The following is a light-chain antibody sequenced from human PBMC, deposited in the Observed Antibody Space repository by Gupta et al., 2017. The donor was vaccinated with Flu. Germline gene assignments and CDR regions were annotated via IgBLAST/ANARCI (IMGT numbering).Light chain of an antibody. Sequence: SSNNGSNSVNWYLHVPGTAPKLLIYANSERPSGVPARFSGSKSGTSASLAISGLQSEDEADYYCATWDDSLTGHYVFGSGTTVTVL. CDR2: ANS. CDR3: ATWDDSLTGHYV. V-gene: IGLV1-44*01. CDR1: SSNNGSNS. J-gene: IGLJ1*01.